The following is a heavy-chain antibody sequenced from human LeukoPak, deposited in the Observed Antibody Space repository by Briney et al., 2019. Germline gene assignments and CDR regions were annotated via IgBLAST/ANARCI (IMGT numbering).Heavy chain of an antibody. D-gene: IGHD3-22*01. CDR1: GDSISSHC. V-gene: IGHV4-59*11. CDR2: VYYTGST. Sequence: SETLSLTCTVSGDSISSHCWSWIRQSPGQGLELIAYVYYTGSTNYNPSLKSRVTISVDTSKNQFSLNLTSVTAADTAVYYCARGDYDTSGYYPPHFDYWGQGTLVTVSS. J-gene: IGHJ4*02. CDR3: ARGDYDTSGYYPPHFDY.